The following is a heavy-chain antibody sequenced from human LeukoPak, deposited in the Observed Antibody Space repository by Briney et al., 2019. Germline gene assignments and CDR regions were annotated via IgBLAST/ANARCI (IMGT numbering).Heavy chain of an antibody. V-gene: IGHV1-2*02. D-gene: IGHD2-2*01. Sequence: ASVKVSCKASGYTFTRYYMHWVRQAPGQGLEWMGWINPNSGGTNYAQKFQGRVTMTRDTSISTAYMELSRLRSDDTAVYYCARDIVPAAPAGYWGQGALVTVSS. CDR1: GYTFTRYY. CDR2: INPNSGGT. J-gene: IGHJ4*02. CDR3: ARDIVPAAPAGY.